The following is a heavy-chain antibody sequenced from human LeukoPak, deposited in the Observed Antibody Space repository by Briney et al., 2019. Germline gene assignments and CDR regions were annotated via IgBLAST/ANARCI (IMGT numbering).Heavy chain of an antibody. J-gene: IGHJ3*02. D-gene: IGHD3-22*01. Sequence: KPSETLSLTCTVSGGSIRSGNHYWSWIRQPAGKGLELIGRFYSSGTTNYDPTLKSRATISADTSKNQFSLKLSSVTAADTAVYYCAIAQYYYDPPGAFDIWGQGTMVTVSS. CDR1: GGSIRSGNHY. CDR3: AIAQYYYDPPGAFDI. V-gene: IGHV4-61*02. CDR2: FYSSGTT.